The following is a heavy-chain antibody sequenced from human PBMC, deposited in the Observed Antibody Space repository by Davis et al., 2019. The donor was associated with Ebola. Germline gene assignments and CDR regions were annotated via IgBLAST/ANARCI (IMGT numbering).Heavy chain of an antibody. J-gene: IGHJ4*02. D-gene: IGHD5-12*01. V-gene: IGHV3-30*02. Sequence: GESLKTPCAAPGFTFNIFDMHCVRQAPGRGLEWVAFVRSHGSDDHYADSVKGRFTISRDNSKNTLYLQMNSLRAEDTAVYYCARGYNDNDYGRDYWGQGTLVTVSS. CDR1: GFTFNIFD. CDR3: ARGYNDNDYGRDY. CDR2: VRSHGSDD.